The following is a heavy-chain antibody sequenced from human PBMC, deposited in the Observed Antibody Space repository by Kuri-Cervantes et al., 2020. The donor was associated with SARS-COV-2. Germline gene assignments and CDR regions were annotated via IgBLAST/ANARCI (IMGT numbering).Heavy chain of an antibody. CDR3: ARGSGYCSGGSCYPIDY. D-gene: IGHD2-15*01. J-gene: IGHJ4*02. CDR2: INHSGST. CDR1: GGSISSSNW. Sequence: SETLSLTCAVSGGSISSSNWWSWVRQPPGKGLEWIGEINHSGSTNYNPSLKSRITISVDTSKNQFSLKLSSVTAADTAVYYCARGSGYCSGGSCYPIDYWGQGTLVTVSS. V-gene: IGHV4-4*02.